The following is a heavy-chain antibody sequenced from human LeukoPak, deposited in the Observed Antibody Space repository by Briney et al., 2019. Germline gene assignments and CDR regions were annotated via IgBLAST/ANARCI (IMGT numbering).Heavy chain of an antibody. CDR2: IYYSRST. D-gene: IGHD3-10*01. V-gene: IGHV4-61*01. J-gene: IGHJ4*02. CDR3: ERSQIQCGSGDS. Sequence: WESLTLTCNVSGYSVSNGNYYWSWLRQPPGHALEWIGYIYYSRSTYYNPSLGGRVIISDTTSKNQFSVMLRPVTAATTAVYYCERSQIQCGSGDSWREGALVTVS. CDR1: GYSVSNGNYY.